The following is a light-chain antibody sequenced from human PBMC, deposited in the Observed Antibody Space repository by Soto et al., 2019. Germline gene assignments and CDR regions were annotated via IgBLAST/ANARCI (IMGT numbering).Light chain of an antibody. CDR3: SSYRSRSSLWV. CDR1: SSDVGGYNY. CDR2: DVS. Sequence: QSALTHPASVSGSPGQSITISCTGTSSDVGGYNYVSWYQQHPGKAPKLMIYDVSNRPSGVSNRFSGSKSGNTASLTISGLQAEDEADYYCSSYRSRSSLWVFGTGTKVTVL. V-gene: IGLV2-14*01. J-gene: IGLJ1*01.